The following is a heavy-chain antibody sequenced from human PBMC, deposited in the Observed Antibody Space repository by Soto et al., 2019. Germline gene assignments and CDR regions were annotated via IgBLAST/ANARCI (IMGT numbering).Heavy chain of an antibody. J-gene: IGHJ5*02. Sequence: ASVKVSCKASGYTFTSYGISWVRQAPGQGLEWMGWISAYNGNTNYAQKIQGRVTMTTDTSTSTAYMELMSLRSDDTAVYYCARDSMPSYGDYSFNWFDPWGQGTLVTVSS. CDR2: ISAYNGNT. V-gene: IGHV1-18*01. CDR3: ARDSMPSYGDYSFNWFDP. CDR1: GYTFTSYG. D-gene: IGHD4-17*01.